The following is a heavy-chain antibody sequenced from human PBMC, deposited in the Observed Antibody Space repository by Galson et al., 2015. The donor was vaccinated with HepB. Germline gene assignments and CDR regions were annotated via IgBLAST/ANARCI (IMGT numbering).Heavy chain of an antibody. D-gene: IGHD2-15*01. CDR1: GFTFSTYS. V-gene: IGHV3-21*01. CDR3: ARDTVVVVVAALVFDI. CDR2: ISSSSSYI. Sequence: LSCAASGFTFSTYSMNWVRPAPGKGLEWVSSISSSSSYIYYADSVKGRFTISRDNAKNSLYLQMNSLRAEDTAVYYCARDTVVVVVAALVFDIWGQGTMVTVSA. J-gene: IGHJ3*02.